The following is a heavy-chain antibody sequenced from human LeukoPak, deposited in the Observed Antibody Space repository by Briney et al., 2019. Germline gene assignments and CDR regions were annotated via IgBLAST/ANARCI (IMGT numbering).Heavy chain of an antibody. Sequence: SETLSLTCTVSGGSISIYYWSWIRQPPGKGLEWIGYTYNSGSTNYNPSLKSRVTISVDKSKNQFSLKLSSVAAADTAVYYCARGSRRDPRGGGSKFDYWGQGTLVTVSS. D-gene: IGHD2-2*01. CDR1: GGSISIYY. CDR3: ARGSRRDPRGGGSKFDY. J-gene: IGHJ4*02. CDR2: TYNSGST. V-gene: IGHV4-59*12.